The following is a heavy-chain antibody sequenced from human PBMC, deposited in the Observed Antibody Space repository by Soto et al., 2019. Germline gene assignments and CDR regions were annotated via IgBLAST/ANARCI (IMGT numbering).Heavy chain of an antibody. CDR1: GFTFSSYG. V-gene: IGHV3-33*01. D-gene: IGHD6-19*01. Sequence: QVQLVESGGGVVQPGRSLRLSCAASGFTFSSYGMHWVRQAPGKGLEWVAVIWYDGSNKYYADSVKGRFTISRDNSKNPLYLQMNSLRAEDTAVYYGARDSYSSGWRGGVDYWGQGTLVTVSS. CDR2: IWYDGSNK. CDR3: ARDSYSSGWRGGVDY. J-gene: IGHJ4*02.